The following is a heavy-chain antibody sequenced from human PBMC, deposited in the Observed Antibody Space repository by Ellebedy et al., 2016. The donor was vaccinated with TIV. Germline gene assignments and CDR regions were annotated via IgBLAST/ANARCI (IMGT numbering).Heavy chain of an antibody. CDR2: ISGSGGST. Sequence: PGGSLRLSCAASGFTFSSHAMSWVRQAPGKGLEWVSGISGSGGSTYYVDSVKGRFTISRDNSKNTLYLQMNSLRDEDTAVYYCAKDLYTVTTSGGMDVWGQGTTVTVSS. J-gene: IGHJ6*02. D-gene: IGHD4-17*01. CDR1: GFTFSSHA. V-gene: IGHV3-23*01. CDR3: AKDLYTVTTSGGMDV.